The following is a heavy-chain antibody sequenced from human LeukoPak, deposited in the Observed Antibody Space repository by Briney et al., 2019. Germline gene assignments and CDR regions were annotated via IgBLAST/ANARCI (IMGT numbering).Heavy chain of an antibody. Sequence: ASVKVSCKASGYTFTSYYMHWVRQAPGQGLEWMGIINPSGGSTSYAQKFQGRVTMTRDTSTSTVYMELSSLRSEDTAVYYCARVVLRYFDWLLSQPDWDYWGQGTLVTVSS. CDR2: INPSGGST. CDR3: ARVVLRYFDWLLSQPDWDY. CDR1: GYTFTSYY. J-gene: IGHJ4*02. V-gene: IGHV1-46*01. D-gene: IGHD3-9*01.